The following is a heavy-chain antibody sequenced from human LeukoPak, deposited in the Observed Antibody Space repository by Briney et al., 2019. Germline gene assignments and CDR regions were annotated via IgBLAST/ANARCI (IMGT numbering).Heavy chain of an antibody. CDR3: ARDPAFHNSGYCSFSD. D-gene: IGHD5-12*01. V-gene: IGHV1-2*02. CDR2: INPNSGGT. Sequence: ASVKVSCKASGYTFTGYYMHWVRQAPGQGLEWMGWINPNSGGTNYAQNFQGRVTMTRDTSINTAYMELSRLRSDDTAVYHCARDPAFHNSGYCSFSDWGQGTLVTVSS. J-gene: IGHJ4*02. CDR1: GYTFTGYY.